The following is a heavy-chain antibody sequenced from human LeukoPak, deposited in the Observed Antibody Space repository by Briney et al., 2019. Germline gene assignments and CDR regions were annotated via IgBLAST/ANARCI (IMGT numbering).Heavy chain of an antibody. V-gene: IGHV4-59*01. CDR1: AGSISSYY. CDR2: IYYSGST. Sequence: NPSETLSLTCTVSAGSISSYYWTWIRQPPGKGLEWIGYIYYSGSTNYNPSLKSRVTISVDTSKNQFSLKLSSVTAADTAVYYCARDSSGYYWFDPWGQGTLVTVSS. J-gene: IGHJ5*02. CDR3: ARDSSGYYWFDP. D-gene: IGHD3-22*01.